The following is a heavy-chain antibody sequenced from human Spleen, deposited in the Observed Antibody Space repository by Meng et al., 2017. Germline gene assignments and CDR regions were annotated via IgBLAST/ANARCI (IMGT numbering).Heavy chain of an antibody. J-gene: IGHJ4*02. V-gene: IGHV4-34*01. CDR1: GWSFSDYY. Sequence: QVQCMQLGAGLVQPSESLALPCVVSGWSFSDYYWSWIRQPPGKGLEWIGEINHSGSTNYNPSLESRATISVDTSQNNLSLKLSSVTAADSAVYYCARGPTTMAHDFDYWGQGTLVTVSS. CDR3: ARGPTTMAHDFDY. D-gene: IGHD4-11*01. CDR2: INHSGST.